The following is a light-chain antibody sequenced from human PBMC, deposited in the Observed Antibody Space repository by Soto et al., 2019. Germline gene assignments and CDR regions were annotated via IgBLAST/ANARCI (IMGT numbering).Light chain of an antibody. CDR3: SSYITSSTLVV. CDR1: SSDNGTYDF. J-gene: IGLJ2*01. CDR2: EVS. Sequence: QSVLTQAASVSGSPGQSITISCTGTSSDNGTYDFVSWYQQHPGKAPKLIIYEVSNRPSGVSNRFSGSKSGNTASLTISGLQAEDEADYYCSSYITSSTLVVFGGGTKVTVL. V-gene: IGLV2-14*01.